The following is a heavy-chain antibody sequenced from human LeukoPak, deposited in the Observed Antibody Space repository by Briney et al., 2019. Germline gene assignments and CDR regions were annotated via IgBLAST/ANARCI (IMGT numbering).Heavy chain of an antibody. CDR1: GLTFNNYW. D-gene: IGHD3-3*01. CDR3: ARVMSGYYVVLDI. V-gene: IGHV3-74*01. J-gene: IGHJ3*02. CDR2: IRTDGLET. Sequence: RGSLRLSCVASGLTFNNYWMHWVRQAPGKGLVWVSRIRTDGLETSYADSVKGRFTVSRDNAKNILYLQMNSLRAEDTAVYYCARVMSGYYVVLDIWGQGTMVTVSS.